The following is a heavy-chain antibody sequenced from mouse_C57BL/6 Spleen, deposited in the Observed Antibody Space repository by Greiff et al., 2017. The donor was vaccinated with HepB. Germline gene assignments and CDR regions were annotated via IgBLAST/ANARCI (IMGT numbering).Heavy chain of an antibody. CDR2: IYPSDSET. Sequence: QVHVKQPGAELVRPGSSVKLSCKASGYTFTSYWMDWVKQRPGQGLEWIGNIYPSDSETHYNQKFKDKATLTVDKSSSTAYMQLSSLTSEDSAVYYCARNLDYWGQGTTLTVSS. CDR1: GYTFTSYW. CDR3: ARNLDY. J-gene: IGHJ2*01. V-gene: IGHV1-61*01.